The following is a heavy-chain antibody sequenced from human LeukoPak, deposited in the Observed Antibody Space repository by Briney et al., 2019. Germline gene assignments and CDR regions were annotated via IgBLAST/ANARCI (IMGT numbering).Heavy chain of an antibody. CDR3: ARVLAAAGIEEYFQH. D-gene: IGHD6-13*01. Sequence: GSVKVSCKASGYTFTGYYMHRVRQAPGQGREWMGGINPNSVGTKYAQRLPGRVAMTTDTPTSPASMEMSRLRSEDTAVYYCARVLAAAGIEEYFQHWGQGNLVTVSS. CDR1: GYTFTGYY. CDR2: INPNSVGT. J-gene: IGHJ1*01. V-gene: IGHV1-2*02.